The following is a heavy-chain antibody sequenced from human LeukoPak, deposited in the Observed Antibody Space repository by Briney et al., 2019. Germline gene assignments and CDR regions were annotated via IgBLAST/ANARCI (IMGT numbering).Heavy chain of an antibody. Sequence: PSETLSLTCTVSGGSISSYYWSSVRQPAGKGLQWIGRIYAGGSTNYNPSLKSRVTMSVDTSKNQISLRLSSVTAADTAVYYCASFWYGSGSPIDFWGQGTLVTVSS. CDR2: IYAGGST. D-gene: IGHD3-10*01. V-gene: IGHV4-4*07. J-gene: IGHJ4*02. CDR3: ASFWYGSGSPIDF. CDR1: GGSISSYY.